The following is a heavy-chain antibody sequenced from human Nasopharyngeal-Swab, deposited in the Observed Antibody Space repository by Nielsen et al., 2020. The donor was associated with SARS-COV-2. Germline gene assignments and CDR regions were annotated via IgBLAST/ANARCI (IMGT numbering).Heavy chain of an antibody. Sequence: GGSLRLSCAASGFTFSSYAMHWARQAPGKGLEWVAVISYDGSKKYYADSVKGRFTISRDNSKNTLYLQMNSLRAEDTAVYYCARDQGSSWYTYYYYYGVDVWGQGTTVTVSS. CDR2: ISYDGSKK. V-gene: IGHV3-30-3*01. D-gene: IGHD6-13*01. CDR1: GFTFSSYA. J-gene: IGHJ6*02. CDR3: ARDQGSSWYTYYYYYGVDV.